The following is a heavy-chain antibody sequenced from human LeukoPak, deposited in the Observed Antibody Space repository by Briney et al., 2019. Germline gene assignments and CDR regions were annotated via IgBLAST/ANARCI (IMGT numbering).Heavy chain of an antibody. CDR3: ARQRGSSLRSVWFDP. J-gene: IGHJ5*02. Sequence: SETLSLTCTVSGGSISSSSYYWGWIRQPPGKGLEWIGSIYYSGSTYYNPSLKSRVTISVDTSKNQFSLKLSSVTAADTAVYYCARQRGSSLRSVWFDPWGQGTLVTVSS. CDR1: GGSISSSSYY. V-gene: IGHV4-39*01. CDR2: IYYSGST. D-gene: IGHD6-13*01.